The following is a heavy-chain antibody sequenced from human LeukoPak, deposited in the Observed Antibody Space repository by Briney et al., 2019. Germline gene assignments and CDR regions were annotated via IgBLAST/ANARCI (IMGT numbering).Heavy chain of an antibody. V-gene: IGHV1-8*02. Sequence: AAVKVSCKASGYTFTGYYMHWVRQAPGQGREWMVWMNPNRGNTGYAQKFQGRVTMTRNTSISTAYMELSSLRSEDTAVYYCARAESSSWYSSYYYYMDVWGKGTTVTISS. CDR2: MNPNRGNT. J-gene: IGHJ6*03. CDR3: ARAESSSWYSSYYYYMDV. D-gene: IGHD6-13*01. CDR1: GYTFTGYY.